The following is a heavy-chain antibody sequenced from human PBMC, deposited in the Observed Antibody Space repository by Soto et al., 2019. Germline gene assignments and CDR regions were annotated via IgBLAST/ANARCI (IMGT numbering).Heavy chain of an antibody. Sequence: PGASVKVSCKASGDTFTTYDINWVRQATGHGLEWMGWINPNSGSIGYAQRFQGRVTMTRDTAIRTAYMEVSSLRSDDTAVYYCARDLNRRITMVRGFNYWGQGTLVTVSS. V-gene: IGHV1-8*01. D-gene: IGHD3-10*01. CDR3: ARDLNRRITMVRGFNY. CDR2: INPNSGSI. J-gene: IGHJ4*02. CDR1: GDTFTTYD.